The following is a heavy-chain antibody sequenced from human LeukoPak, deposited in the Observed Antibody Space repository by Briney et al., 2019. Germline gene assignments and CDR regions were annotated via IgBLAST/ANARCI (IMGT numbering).Heavy chain of an antibody. J-gene: IGHJ4*02. Sequence: SETLSLTCTVSGGSISSGGNYWSWIRQHPGRGLEWIGYIYYTGSAYYNPSLKSRLTISLDTSKNQLSLNLSSVTAADTAVYYCARSLGGTDFDHWGQGTLVTVSS. CDR2: IYYTGSA. V-gene: IGHV4-31*03. CDR1: GGSISSGGNY. CDR3: ARSLGGTDFDH. D-gene: IGHD3-16*01.